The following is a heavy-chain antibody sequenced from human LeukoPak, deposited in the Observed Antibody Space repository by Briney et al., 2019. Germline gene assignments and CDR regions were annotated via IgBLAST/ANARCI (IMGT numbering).Heavy chain of an antibody. J-gene: IGHJ4*02. CDR1: GFTFSGSW. Sequence: GGSLRLSCAASGFTFSGSWMSWVRQAPGKGLEYISTISDSGAYTYYADFAKGRFTVSRDNSKNMVFLEVNSLRAEDTATYFCAKRRILWFGEQSDFDYWGQGTLVTVSS. V-gene: IGHV3-23*01. D-gene: IGHD3-10*01. CDR3: AKRRILWFGEQSDFDY. CDR2: ISDSGAYT.